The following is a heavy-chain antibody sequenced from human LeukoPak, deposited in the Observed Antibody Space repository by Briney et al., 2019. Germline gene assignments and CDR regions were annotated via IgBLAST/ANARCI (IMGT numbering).Heavy chain of an antibody. Sequence: GESLKISCTGSGYSFSTYWIGWVRQMPGKGLEWMGIIYPGDSDTRYSPSFQGQVTISADKSISTAYLQWSSLKASDTAMYYCARRGYCSGGTCFSAPFDYWGQGTLVTVSS. V-gene: IGHV5-51*01. CDR2: IYPGDSDT. D-gene: IGHD2-15*01. CDR3: ARRGYCSGGTCFSAPFDY. CDR1: GYSFSTYW. J-gene: IGHJ4*02.